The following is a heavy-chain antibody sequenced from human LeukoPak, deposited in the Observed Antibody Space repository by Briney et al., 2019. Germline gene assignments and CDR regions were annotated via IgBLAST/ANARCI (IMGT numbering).Heavy chain of an antibody. CDR1: GGSFSGYY. Sequence: SETLSPTCAVYGGSFSGYYWSWIRQPPGKGLEWIGEINHSGSTNYNPSLKSRVTISVDASKNQFSLKLSSVTAADTAVYYCARGLGYSGYEGAYYFDYWGQGTLVTVSS. J-gene: IGHJ4*02. V-gene: IGHV4-34*01. CDR2: INHSGST. CDR3: ARGLGYSGYEGAYYFDY. D-gene: IGHD5-12*01.